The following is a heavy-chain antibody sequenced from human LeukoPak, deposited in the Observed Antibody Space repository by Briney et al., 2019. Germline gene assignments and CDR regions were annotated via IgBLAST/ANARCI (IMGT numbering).Heavy chain of an antibody. CDR2: ISSSSSTI. Sequence: GGSLRLSCAASGFTFSSYSMNWVRQAPGKGLEWVSYISSSSSTIYYADSVKGRFTISRDNPKNTMNLQMNSLRAEDTAVYYCAKGGGSSSRSYYFDYWGQGTLVTVSS. CDR3: AKGGGSSSRSYYFDY. V-gene: IGHV3-48*01. CDR1: GFTFSSYS. J-gene: IGHJ4*02. D-gene: IGHD2-15*01.